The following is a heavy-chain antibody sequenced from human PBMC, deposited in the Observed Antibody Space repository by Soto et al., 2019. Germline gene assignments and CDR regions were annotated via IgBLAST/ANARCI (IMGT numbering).Heavy chain of an antibody. D-gene: IGHD3-10*01. J-gene: IGHJ3*02. CDR2: FNPSGDAT. CDR3: ARRGMSKIGFET. Sequence: QVQLVQSGAEVKKPGTSVKVSCKASGYIFSNYYMHWVRQAPGQGLEWMGVFNPSGDATHYAQSFQDRVSVTRDTSTSTVYVELSTLTSEDTAVYYCARRGMSKIGFETWGQGTMVTVSS. V-gene: IGHV1-46*01. CDR1: GYIFSNYY.